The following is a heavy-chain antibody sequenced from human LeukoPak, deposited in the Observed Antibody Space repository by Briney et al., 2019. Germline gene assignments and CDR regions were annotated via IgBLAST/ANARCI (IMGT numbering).Heavy chain of an antibody. CDR3: ARYLEGFDY. Sequence: GGSLRLSCAASGFTFSSFSMHWVRQAPGKVLEWVAVTSYDGNNHYYPDSVKGRFTVSRDNSKNTLYLQMNSLRPEDTAVYYCARYLEGFDYWGQGTLVTVSS. CDR2: TSYDGNNH. CDR1: GFTFSSFS. J-gene: IGHJ4*02. V-gene: IGHV3-30-3*01.